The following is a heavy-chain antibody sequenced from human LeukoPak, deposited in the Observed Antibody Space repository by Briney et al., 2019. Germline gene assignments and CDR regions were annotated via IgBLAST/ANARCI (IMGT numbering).Heavy chain of an antibody. V-gene: IGHV1-69*06. Sequence: SVKVSCKASGGTFSSYAISWVRQAPGQGLEWMGGIIPIFGTANYAQKFQGRVTITADKSTSTAYMELSSLRSEDTAVCYCARGAGAVTTTHLSTLHYFDYWGQGTLVTVSS. D-gene: IGHD4-17*01. CDR2: IIPIFGTA. CDR1: GGTFSSYA. CDR3: ARGAGAVTTTHLSTLHYFDY. J-gene: IGHJ4*02.